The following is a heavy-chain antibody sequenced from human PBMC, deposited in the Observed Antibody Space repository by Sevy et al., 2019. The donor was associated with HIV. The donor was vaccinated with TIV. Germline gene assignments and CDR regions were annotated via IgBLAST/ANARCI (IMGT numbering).Heavy chain of an antibody. D-gene: IGHD3-22*01. CDR3: AKHPSTFYFYDSSSVFDY. V-gene: IGHV3-23*01. CDR1: GFTFSNYA. Sequence: GGSLRLSCAASGFTFSNYAMSWVRQAPGKGLEWVSTISGSGGSTHYADSVKGRFTISRDSSKNTLYLQMNSLTAEDTALYYFAKHPSTFYFYDSSSVFDYWGQGTLVTVSS. CDR2: ISGSGGST. J-gene: IGHJ4*02.